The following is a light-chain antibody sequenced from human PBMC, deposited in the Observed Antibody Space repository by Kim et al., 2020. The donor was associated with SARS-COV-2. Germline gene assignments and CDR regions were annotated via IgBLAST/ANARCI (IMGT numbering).Light chain of an antibody. CDR3: QQYYNWPRT. CDR1: QSVTSN. CDR2: DAT. V-gene: IGKV3-15*01. Sequence: SVSPGERATLSCRASQSVTSNLAWYQQKPGQAPSLLIYDATSRATGLPARFSGSGSGTEFTLTISSLQSEDFAVYYCQQYYNWPRTFGQGTKLEI. J-gene: IGKJ2*01.